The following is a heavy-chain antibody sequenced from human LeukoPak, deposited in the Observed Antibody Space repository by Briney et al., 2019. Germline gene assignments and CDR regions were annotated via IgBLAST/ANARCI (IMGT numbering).Heavy chain of an antibody. CDR2: IYYSGST. CDR3: ARLAGYSSSWRYGMDV. V-gene: IGHV4-59*06. Sequence: SETLSLTCTVSGGSISSYYWSWIRQPLGKGLEWIGYIYYSGSTYYNPSLKSRVTISVDTSKNQFSLKLSSVTAADTAVYYCARLAGYSSSWRYGMDVWGQGTTVTVSS. CDR1: GGSISSYY. D-gene: IGHD6-13*01. J-gene: IGHJ6*02.